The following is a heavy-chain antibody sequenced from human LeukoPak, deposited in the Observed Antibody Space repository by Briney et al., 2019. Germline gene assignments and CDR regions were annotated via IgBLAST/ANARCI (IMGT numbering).Heavy chain of an antibody. V-gene: IGHV1-2*02. D-gene: IGHD2-2*01. J-gene: IGHJ6*02. Sequence: ASVKVSCKASGYTFTVYYMHWVRQSPGQGLEGRGWINPYSGGTTYAQNFHGRVTRTRDTSIITAYMELSRLRSDDTAIYYCARAHCSIPNCYEDYYNGMDVWGQGTTVTVSS. CDR1: GYTFTVYY. CDR3: ARAHCSIPNCYEDYYNGMDV. CDR2: INPYSGGT.